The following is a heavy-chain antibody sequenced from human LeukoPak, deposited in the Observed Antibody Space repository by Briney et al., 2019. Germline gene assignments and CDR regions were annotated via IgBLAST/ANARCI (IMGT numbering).Heavy chain of an antibody. CDR3: ARHRALLWFGESPNWFDP. J-gene: IGHJ5*02. Sequence: SETLSLTCTVSGGSISSYYWSWIRQPPGKGLEWVGYIYYSGSTNYTPSLKSRVTISVDTSKNQFSLKLSSVTAADTAVYYCARHRALLWFGESPNWFDPWGQGTLVTVSS. V-gene: IGHV4-59*08. D-gene: IGHD3-10*01. CDR2: IYYSGST. CDR1: GGSISSYY.